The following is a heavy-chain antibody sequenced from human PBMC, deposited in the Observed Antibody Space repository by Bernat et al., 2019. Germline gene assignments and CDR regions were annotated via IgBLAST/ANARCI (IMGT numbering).Heavy chain of an antibody. CDR1: GFSLSTDGVA. CDR3: AHSLRGPGCSYSRCYYFDY. CDR2: FYWDNDK. Sequence: QITLKESGPTLVKPTQTLTLTCTFSGFSLSTDGVAVGWIRQPPGKALEWLAIFYWDNDKRYRPSLESRLTINKDTSKNQVALTMTNMDPVDTATYYCAHSLRGPGCSYSRCYYFDYWGQGILVTVSS. V-gene: IGHV2-5*02. D-gene: IGHD2-15*01. J-gene: IGHJ4*02.